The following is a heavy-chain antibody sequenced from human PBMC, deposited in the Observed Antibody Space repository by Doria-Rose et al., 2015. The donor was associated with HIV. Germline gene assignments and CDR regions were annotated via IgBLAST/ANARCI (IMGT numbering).Heavy chain of an antibody. CDR3: VRGTFYDSSGYYPYFDY. V-gene: IGHV4-59*01. Sequence: LQESGPGLVKPSETLSLTCSVSGDSISTYYWNWIRQPPGKGLEWIGYIYYSGSTNYNPSLKSRVTISVDTSKNQFSLKLSSVTAADTAVYYCVRGTFYDSSGYYPYFDYWGQGTLVTVSS. CDR2: IYYSGST. CDR1: GDSISTYY. D-gene: IGHD3-22*01. J-gene: IGHJ4*02.